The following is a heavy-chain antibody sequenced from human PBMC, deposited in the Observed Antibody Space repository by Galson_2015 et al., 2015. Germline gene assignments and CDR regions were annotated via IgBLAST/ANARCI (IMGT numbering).Heavy chain of an antibody. CDR3: ARAADQYFDY. CDR2: INPSDGIA. V-gene: IGHV1-46*01. Sequence: SCKAFGYSFTTSDYMHWVRQAPGQGLEWMGIINPSDGIANYTQNFQGRVTMTRDTSTSTVYIEVSSLRSEDTAVYYCARAADQYFDYWGQGTPVTVSS. J-gene: IGHJ4*02. D-gene: IGHD4-11*01. CDR1: GYSFTTSDY.